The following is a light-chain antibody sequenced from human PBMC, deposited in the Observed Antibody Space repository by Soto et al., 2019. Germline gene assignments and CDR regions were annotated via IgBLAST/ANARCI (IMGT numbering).Light chain of an antibody. Sequence: QSALTQPASVSGSPGQSITISCTGTSSDVGGYKFVSWHQQHPGKAPKLIIYEVSNRPSGFSSRFSGSKSGNTASLTISGLQAEDEADYYCGSYTGSIYVFGTGTKV. V-gene: IGLV2-14*01. CDR1: SSDVGGYKF. CDR2: EVS. J-gene: IGLJ1*01. CDR3: GSYTGSIYV.